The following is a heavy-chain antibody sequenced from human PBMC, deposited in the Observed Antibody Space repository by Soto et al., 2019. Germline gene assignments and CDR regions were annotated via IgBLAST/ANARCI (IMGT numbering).Heavy chain of an antibody. Sequence: ASVKVSCKASGGTFSSYAISWVRQAPGQGLEWMGGIIPIFGTANYAQKFQGRVTITADESTSTAYMELSSLRSEDTAVYYCAKGPSGIVPLGYWGQGTLVTVSS. CDR2: IIPIFGTA. J-gene: IGHJ4*02. V-gene: IGHV1-69*13. CDR1: GGTFSSYA. CDR3: AKGPSGIVPLGY. D-gene: IGHD1-26*01.